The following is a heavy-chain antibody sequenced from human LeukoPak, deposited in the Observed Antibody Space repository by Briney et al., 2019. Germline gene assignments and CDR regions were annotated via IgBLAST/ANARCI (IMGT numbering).Heavy chain of an antibody. V-gene: IGHV4-59*01. J-gene: IGHJ6*02. Sequence: PAETLSLTCTVSGDSISSYYWSWIRQPPGKGLEWIGYIYYSGSTNYNPSLKSQVTISVDTSKNQFSLKLSSVTTADTAVYYCARVPGLSCYGMDVWGQGTTVTVSS. CDR1: GDSISSYY. CDR2: IYYSGST. CDR3: ARVPGLSCYGMDV. D-gene: IGHD2-15*01.